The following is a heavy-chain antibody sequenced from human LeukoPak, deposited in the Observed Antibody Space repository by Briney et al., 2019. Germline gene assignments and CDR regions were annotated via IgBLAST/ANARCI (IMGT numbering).Heavy chain of an antibody. V-gene: IGHV3-21*01. J-gene: IGHJ4*02. CDR1: GFTFSSYS. Sequence: GGSLRLSCAASGFTFSSYSMNWVRQAPGKGLEWVSSISSSSSYIYYADSVKGRFTISRDNAKNSLYLQMNSLRAEDTAVYYCARVYSSGWYHFDYWGQGTLVTVSS. CDR3: ARVYSSGWYHFDY. D-gene: IGHD6-19*01. CDR2: ISSSSSYI.